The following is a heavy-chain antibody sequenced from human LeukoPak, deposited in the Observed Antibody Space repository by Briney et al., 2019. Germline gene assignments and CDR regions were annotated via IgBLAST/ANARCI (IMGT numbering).Heavy chain of an antibody. Sequence: GGSLRLSCAASGFDFDDFAMHWVRQAPGKGLEWISLVSWDGGSSYYSDSVKGRFTISRDNSKNSLSLQMNSLRAEDTALYYCAKGYYSDYDSGAFDHWGQGTLVTVSS. CDR2: VSWDGGSS. J-gene: IGHJ4*02. V-gene: IGHV3-43D*03. CDR1: GFDFDDFA. CDR3: AKGYYSDYDSGAFDH. D-gene: IGHD5-12*01.